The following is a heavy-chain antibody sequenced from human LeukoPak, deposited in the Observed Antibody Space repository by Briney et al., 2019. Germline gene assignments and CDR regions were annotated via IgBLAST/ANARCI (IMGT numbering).Heavy chain of an antibody. CDR3: AKDPTVVVGTFDY. CDR1: GFTFSSYA. V-gene: IGHV3-23*01. Sequence: GGSLRLSCAASGFTFSSYAMSWVRQAPGQGLEWVSAISGSGGSTYYADSVKGRFTISRDNSKNTLYLQMNSLRAEDTAVYYCAKDPTVVVGTFDYWGQGTLVTVSS. J-gene: IGHJ4*02. CDR2: ISGSGGST. D-gene: IGHD2-2*01.